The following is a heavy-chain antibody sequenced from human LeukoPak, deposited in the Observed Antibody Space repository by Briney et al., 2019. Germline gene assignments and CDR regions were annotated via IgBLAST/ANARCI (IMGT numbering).Heavy chain of an antibody. Sequence: SVKVSCKSSGFTFSTSAVQWVRQARGQRLEWIGWIIVGSGATNYAQSLQGRFTITRDMSTNTAYMELSSLGSEDSAVYYCAAELYGVYTDCCTFHLWGQGTMVTVSS. CDR1: GFTFSTSA. CDR3: AAELYGVYTDCCTFHL. CDR2: IIVGSGAT. V-gene: IGHV1-58*01. J-gene: IGHJ3*01. D-gene: IGHD4-17*01.